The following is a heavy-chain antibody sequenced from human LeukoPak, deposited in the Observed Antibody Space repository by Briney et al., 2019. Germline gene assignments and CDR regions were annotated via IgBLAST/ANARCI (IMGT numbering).Heavy chain of an antibody. Sequence: SETLSPTYAVYGGSFSGAYWSWVRQPPEKGLEWIGEINHDGSTTYNPSLKSRVTISVDTSKNQFSLKLSSVTAADTAVYYGVRHGVRQHILVGAGGGNWLDPWSQGTLVTVSS. D-gene: IGHD2-21*01. V-gene: IGHV4-34*01. CDR1: GGSFSGAY. CDR2: INHDGST. J-gene: IGHJ5*02. CDR3: VRHGVRQHILVGAGGGNWLDP.